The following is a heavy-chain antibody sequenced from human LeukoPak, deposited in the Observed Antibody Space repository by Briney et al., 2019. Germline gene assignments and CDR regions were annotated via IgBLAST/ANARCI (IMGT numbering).Heavy chain of an antibody. J-gene: IGHJ6*02. CDR1: GFTFSTCW. V-gene: IGHV3-7*01. CDR2: IKQEGGEK. CDR3: ARGPYGLDV. Sequence: PGGSLRLSCVASGFTFSTCWMRWVRQAPGKGLEGVAHIKQEGGEKYYVDSVKGRFTSSRDNVKNSLYLQMNTLRVEDTAVYYCARGPYGLDVWGQGTTVTVSS.